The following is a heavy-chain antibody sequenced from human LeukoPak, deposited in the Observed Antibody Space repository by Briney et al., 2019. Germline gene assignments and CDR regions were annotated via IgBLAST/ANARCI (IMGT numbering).Heavy chain of an antibody. CDR3: ARSSHYSIPFDP. D-gene: IGHD2-21*01. CDR2: INSDGSVT. J-gene: IGHJ5*02. CDR1: AVRFCSYW. V-gene: IGHV3-74*01. Sequence: GGTPRPSCAMSAVRFCSYWMDCVRHPLEEGVWMVSRINSDGSVTTFADSVKGRFTISRDNAMDTVYLQMDSLTVEDTAVYSCARSSHYSIPFDPWGQGMLVTVSS.